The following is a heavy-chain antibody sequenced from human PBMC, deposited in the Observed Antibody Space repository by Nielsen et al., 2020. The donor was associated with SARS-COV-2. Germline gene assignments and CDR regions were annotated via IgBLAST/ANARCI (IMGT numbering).Heavy chain of an antibody. V-gene: IGHV3-30*03. CDR3: ATLSGCSSTSCYQLDYYYGMDV. CDR2: ISYDGSNK. J-gene: IGHJ6*02. Sequence: GGSLRLSCAASGFTFSSYGMHWVRQAPGKGLEWVAVISYDGSNKYYADSVKGRFTISRDNSKNTLYLQMNSLRAEDTAVYYCATLSGCSSTSCYQLDYYYGMDVWGQGTTVTVSS. CDR1: GFTFSSYG. D-gene: IGHD2-2*01.